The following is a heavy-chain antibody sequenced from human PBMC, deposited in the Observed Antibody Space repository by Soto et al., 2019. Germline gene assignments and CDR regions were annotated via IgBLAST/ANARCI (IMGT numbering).Heavy chain of an antibody. J-gene: IGHJ2*01. Sequence: QVQLQESGPGLVKPSETLSLTCTVSGGSISSYYWSWIRQPPGKGLEWIGYIYYSGSTNYNPSLKSRVTIAVDRSKNQFSLKLSSVTAADTAVYYCASRRQGAAVWYFDLWGRGTLVTASS. CDR1: GGSISSYY. V-gene: IGHV4-59*08. CDR2: IYYSGST. D-gene: IGHD6-13*01. CDR3: ASRRQGAAVWYFDL.